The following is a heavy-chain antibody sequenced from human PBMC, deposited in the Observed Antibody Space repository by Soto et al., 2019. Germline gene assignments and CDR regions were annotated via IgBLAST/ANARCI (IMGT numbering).Heavy chain of an antibody. Sequence: QVQLVQSGAEVKKPGASVKVSCKASGYTFTSYGISWVRQAPGQGLEWMGWISAYNGNTNYAQKLQGRVTMTTDTSTSTPYMELRSLRSDDTAVYYCARSPCIAARCFDGMDVWGQGTTVTVSS. J-gene: IGHJ6*02. CDR2: ISAYNGNT. D-gene: IGHD6-6*01. CDR3: ARSPCIAARCFDGMDV. CDR1: GYTFTSYG. V-gene: IGHV1-18*01.